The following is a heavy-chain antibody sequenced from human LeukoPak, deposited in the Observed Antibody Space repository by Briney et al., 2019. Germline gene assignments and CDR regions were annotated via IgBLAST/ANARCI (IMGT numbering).Heavy chain of an antibody. CDR3: ARGDYYDSSGYYNFDY. D-gene: IGHD3-22*01. J-gene: IGHJ4*02. CDR2: INPNSGGT. Sequence: ASVKVSCKASGYTLTGYYMHWVRQAPGQGLEWMGWINPNSGGTNYAQKFQGRVTMTRDTSISTAYMELSRLRSDDTAVYYCARGDYYDSSGYYNFDYWGQGTLVTVSS. V-gene: IGHV1-2*02. CDR1: GYTLTGYY.